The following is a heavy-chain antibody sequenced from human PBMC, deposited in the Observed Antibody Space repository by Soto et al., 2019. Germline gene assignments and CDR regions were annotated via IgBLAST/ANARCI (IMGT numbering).Heavy chain of an antibody. CDR3: AKVPLDYWFTDDVHSDY. J-gene: IGHJ4*02. CDR2: ISGSGGST. Sequence: GGSLRLSCAASGFTFSSYAMSWVRQAPGKGLEWVSAISGSGGSTYYADSVKGRFTISRDNSKNTLYLQMNSLRAEDTAVYYCAKVPLDYWFTDDVHSDYWGQGTLVSGSS. CDR1: GFTFSSYA. V-gene: IGHV3-23*01. D-gene: IGHD2-8*02.